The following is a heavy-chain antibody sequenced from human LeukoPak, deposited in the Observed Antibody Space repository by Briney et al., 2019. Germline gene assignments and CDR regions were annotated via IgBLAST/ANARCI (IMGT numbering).Heavy chain of an antibody. J-gene: IGHJ5*02. CDR3: ARGGLITSRRFRHRWFDP. Sequence: SETLSLTCAVYGGSFSGYYWSWIRPPPGRGRECIGQTNRSGSTNYNPSLKSRVTISIDTSNNQFSLNLSSVSAADTAVYYCARGGLITSRRFRHRWFDPWGQGTLVTVSS. CDR1: GGSFSGYY. D-gene: IGHD6-6*01. V-gene: IGHV4-34*01. CDR2: TNRSGST.